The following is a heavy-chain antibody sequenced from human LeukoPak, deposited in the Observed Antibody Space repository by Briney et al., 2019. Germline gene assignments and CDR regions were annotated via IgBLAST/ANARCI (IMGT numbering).Heavy chain of an antibody. D-gene: IGHD5-12*01. CDR2: IKQDGSEK. CDR3: ARDRWGYSYGGD. CDR1: GFTFSSYW. Sequence: PGGSLRLSCAASGFTFSSYWMSWVRQAPGKGLEWVANIKQDGSEKYYVDSVKGRYTLSRDNAKNSLYLQMNSLRAEDTAVYFCARDRWGYSYGGDWGQGTQVTVSS. V-gene: IGHV3-7*01. J-gene: IGHJ4*02.